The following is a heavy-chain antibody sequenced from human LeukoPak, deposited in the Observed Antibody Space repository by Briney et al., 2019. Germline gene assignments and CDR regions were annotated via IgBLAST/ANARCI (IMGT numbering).Heavy chain of an antibody. CDR1: GFTFSTYS. Sequence: PGRSLRLSCAASGFTFSTYSMNWVRRAPGKGLEWVSSISSNSSYIQYADSVKGRFTISRDNAKNSLYLQMNSLRADDTAVYYCARAPPYCGGDCRSYYYYGMDVWGQGTTVTVS. J-gene: IGHJ6*02. CDR2: ISSNSSYI. D-gene: IGHD2-21*02. V-gene: IGHV3-21*01. CDR3: ARAPPYCGGDCRSYYYYGMDV.